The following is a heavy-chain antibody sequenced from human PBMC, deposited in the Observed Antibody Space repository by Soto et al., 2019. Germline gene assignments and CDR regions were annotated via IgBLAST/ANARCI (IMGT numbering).Heavy chain of an antibody. CDR2: ISYDGSNK. V-gene: IGHV3-30*18. CDR1: GFTLSSYG. CDR3: EKDYGDYPAYYYGMDV. Sequence: GWSLRLSCAASGFTLSSYGMHWVRQAPGKGLEWVAVISYDGSNKYYADSVKGRFTISRDNSKNTLYLQMKSLRAEDTAVYYCEKDYGDYPAYYYGMDVWGQGTKVTVSS. D-gene: IGHD4-17*01. J-gene: IGHJ6*02.